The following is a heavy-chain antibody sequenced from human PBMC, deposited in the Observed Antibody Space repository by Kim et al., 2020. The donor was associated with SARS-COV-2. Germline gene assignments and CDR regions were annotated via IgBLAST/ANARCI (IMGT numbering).Heavy chain of an antibody. V-gene: IGHV1-46*03. CDR3: ARNLTVTTQYYYYYYGMDV. D-gene: IGHD4-17*01. CDR2: INPSGGST. J-gene: IGHJ6*02. CDR1: GYTFTSYY. Sequence: ASVKVSCKASGYTFTSYYMHWVRQAPGQGLEWMGIINPSGGSTSYAQKFQGRVTMTRDTSTSTVYMELSSLRSEDTAVYYCARNLTVTTQYYYYYYGMDVWGQWTTITVSS.